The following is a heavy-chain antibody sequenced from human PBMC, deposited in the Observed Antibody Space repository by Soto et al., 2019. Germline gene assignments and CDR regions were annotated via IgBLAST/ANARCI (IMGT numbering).Heavy chain of an antibody. D-gene: IGHD3-10*01. CDR2: LDGAGGST. CDR3: TAPRDEYGSGVSWFTYGMDI. Sequence: GGSLRLSCLASGFTFSDYAMTWVRHVPGRGLEWVASLDGAGGSTYYADSVRGRFTISRDNSQNTLFLQMKRLTVDDTAIYYCTAPRDEYGSGVSWFTYGMDIWGQGTTVTVSS. CDR1: GFTFSDYA. V-gene: IGHV3-23*01. J-gene: IGHJ6*02.